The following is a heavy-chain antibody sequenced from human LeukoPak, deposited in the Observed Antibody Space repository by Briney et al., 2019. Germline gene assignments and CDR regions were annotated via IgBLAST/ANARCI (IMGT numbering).Heavy chain of an antibody. J-gene: IGHJ4*02. CDR1: GYTFTSYY. Sequence: ASVKVSCKASGYTFTSYYMHWVRQAPGQGLEWMGIINPSGGSTSYAQKFQGRVTMTRDTSTSTVYMELSSPRSEDTAVYYCARAPGSNYYFDYWGQGTLVTVSS. CDR3: ARAPGSNYYFDY. V-gene: IGHV1-46*01. D-gene: IGHD4-23*01. CDR2: INPSGGST.